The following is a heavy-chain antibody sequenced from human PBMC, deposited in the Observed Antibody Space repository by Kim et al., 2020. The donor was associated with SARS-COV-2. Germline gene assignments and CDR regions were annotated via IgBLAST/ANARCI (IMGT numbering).Heavy chain of an antibody. D-gene: IGHD6-19*01. CDR2: VDSSGNT. CDR1: GASIHSRNHY. V-gene: IGHV4-39*07. J-gene: IGHJ5*01. Sequence: SETLSLTCSVSGASIHSRNHYWGWIRQPPGEGLEWIANVDSSGNTYYSPSLRSRVALSLDTSKNQISLMLGSLTGADTAVYYCAKAGTTGYSSGWTYGFDSWGQGSLVTVSS. CDR3: AKAGTTGYSSGWTYGFDS.